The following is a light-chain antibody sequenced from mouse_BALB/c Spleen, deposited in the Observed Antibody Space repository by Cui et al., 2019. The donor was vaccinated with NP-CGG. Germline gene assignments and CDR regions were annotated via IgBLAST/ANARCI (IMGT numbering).Light chain of an antibody. J-gene: IGLJ1*01. CDR1: TGAVTTYNY. CDR2: GTN. CDR3: ALWYSNHWV. Sequence: AVVTQASAPTTSPGETVTLTCRSSTGAVTTYNYANWVQEKPDHLFTGLIGGTNNRAPGVPARFSGSLIGDKAALTITGAQTEDEAIYFCALWYSNHWVFGGGTKLTVL. V-gene: IGLV1*01.